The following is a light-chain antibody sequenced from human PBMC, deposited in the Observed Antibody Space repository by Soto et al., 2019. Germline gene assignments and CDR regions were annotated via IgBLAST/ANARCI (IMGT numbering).Light chain of an antibody. CDR1: ESVHNW. V-gene: IGKV1-5*01. CDR2: DAS. Sequence: DLQMTQSPSTVSASVGDRITITCRASESVHNWLAWYQQKPGKAPKLLIYDASFQSAVPSRFSGTGFGTEFTLTITSLQSDDSATYYCHQYKSYSSFGPGTKVDIK. J-gene: IGKJ3*01. CDR3: HQYKSYSS.